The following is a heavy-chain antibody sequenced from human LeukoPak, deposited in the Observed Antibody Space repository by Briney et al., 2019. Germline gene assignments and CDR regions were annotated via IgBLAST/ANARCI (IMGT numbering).Heavy chain of an antibody. D-gene: IGHD7-27*01. Sequence: GGSLRLSCAASGFTVSDYYMSWIRQAPGKGLEWVAYIISRGSNMNYVDSVKGRFTISRDNAKNSLYLQMNSLRAEDTAIFYCAKEVTLAKWGYVQDAFDIWGQGTMVTVSS. CDR2: IISRGSNM. J-gene: IGHJ3*02. V-gene: IGHV3-11*01. CDR1: GFTVSDYY. CDR3: AKEVTLAKWGYVQDAFDI.